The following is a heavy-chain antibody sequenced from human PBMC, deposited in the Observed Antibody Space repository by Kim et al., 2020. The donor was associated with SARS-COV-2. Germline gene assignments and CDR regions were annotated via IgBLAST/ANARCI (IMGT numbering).Heavy chain of an antibody. CDR2: IRSRASAETT. V-gene: IGHV3-23*01. CDR1: GFTLSNNV. D-gene: IGHD2-21*02. Sequence: GGSLRLSCAASGFTLSNNVMSWVRQAPGRGLEWVSTIRSRASAETTYYADSVNGRFTISRDISQNTLYLELNSLRADDTALYYCAKDRCGSDWPVFDSWG. CDR3: AKDRCGSDWPVFDS. J-gene: IGHJ4*01.